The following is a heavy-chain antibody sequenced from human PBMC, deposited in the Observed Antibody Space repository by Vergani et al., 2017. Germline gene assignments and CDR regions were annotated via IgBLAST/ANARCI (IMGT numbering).Heavy chain of an antibody. V-gene: IGHV3-21*01. CDR2: ISSSSSYI. CDR1: GFTFSSYG. CDR3: ARDFLVGARPVFLGY. Sequence: VQLVESGGGVVQPGRSLRLSCAASGFTFSSYGMHWVRQAPGKGLEWVSSISSSSSYIYYADSVKGRFTISRDNAKNSLYLQMNSLRAEDTAVYYCARDFLVGARPVFLGYWGQGTLVTVSS. J-gene: IGHJ4*02. D-gene: IGHD3-3*01.